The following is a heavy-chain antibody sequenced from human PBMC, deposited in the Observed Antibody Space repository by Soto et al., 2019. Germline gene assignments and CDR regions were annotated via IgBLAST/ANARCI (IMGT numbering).Heavy chain of an antibody. CDR3: ARERDSSGWNDDFDI. Sequence: VGSLRLSCAASGFTFSSYSMNWVRQAPGKGLEWVSSISSSSSYIYYADSVKGRFTISRDNAKNSLYLQMNSLRAEDTAVYYCARERDSSGWNDDFDIWGQGIMVSVAS. CDR2: ISSSSSYI. D-gene: IGHD6-19*01. CDR1: GFTFSSYS. J-gene: IGHJ3*02. V-gene: IGHV3-21*01.